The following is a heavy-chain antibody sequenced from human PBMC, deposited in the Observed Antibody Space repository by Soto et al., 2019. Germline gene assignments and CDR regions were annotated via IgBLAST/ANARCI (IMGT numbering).Heavy chain of an antibody. CDR3: ALENVVIGPFGVVISYYYYGMDV. CDR2: INPSGGST. V-gene: IGHV1-46*01. J-gene: IGHJ6*02. D-gene: IGHD3-3*01. CDR1: GYTFTSYY. Sequence: ASVKVSCKASGYTFTSYYMHWVRQAPGQGLERMGIINPSGGSTSDAQKFQGRVTMTRDTSTSTVYMELSSLRYEDTSVYYCALENVVIGPFGVVISYYYYGMDVWGQGTMVTVSS.